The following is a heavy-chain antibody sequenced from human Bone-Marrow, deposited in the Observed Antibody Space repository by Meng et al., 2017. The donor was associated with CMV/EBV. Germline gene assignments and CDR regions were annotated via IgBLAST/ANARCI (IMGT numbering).Heavy chain of an antibody. J-gene: IGHJ6*02. D-gene: IGHD3-10*01. V-gene: IGHV1-46*01. CDR1: GYTFTSYY. CDR3: ARGITMVRGNYYYGMDV. CDR2: INPSGGST. Sequence: ASVKVSCKASGYTFTSYYMHWVRRAPGQGLEWMGIINPSGGSTSYAQKFQGRVTMTRDTSTSTVYMELSSLRSEDTAVYYCARGITMVRGNYYYGMDVWGQGTTVTVSS.